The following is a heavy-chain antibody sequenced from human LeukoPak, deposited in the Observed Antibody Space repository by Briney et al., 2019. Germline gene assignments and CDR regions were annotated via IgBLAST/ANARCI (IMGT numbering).Heavy chain of an antibody. V-gene: IGHV3-21*01. CDR3: ARDACTNGVCYTASLYYYYYYYMDV. J-gene: IGHJ6*03. Sequence: PGGSLRLSCAASGFTFSSYSMNWVRQAPGKGLEWVSSISSSSSYIYYADSVKGRFTISRDDAKNSLYLQMNSLRAEDTAVYYCARDACTNGVCYTASLYYYYYYYMDVWGKGTTVTVSS. D-gene: IGHD2-8*01. CDR1: GFTFSSYS. CDR2: ISSSSSYI.